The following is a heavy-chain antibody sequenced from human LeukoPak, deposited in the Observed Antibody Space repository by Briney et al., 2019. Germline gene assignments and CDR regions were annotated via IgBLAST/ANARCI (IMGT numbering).Heavy chain of an antibody. CDR3: ARGSLHSYSSGWYKWFDP. Sequence: GGSLRLSCAASGITFSSYAMHWVRQAPGKGLEWVAVISYDGSNKYYADSVKGRFTISRDNSKNTLYLQMNSLRAEDTAVYYCARGSLHSYSSGWYKWFDPWGQGTLVTVSS. V-gene: IGHV3-30*04. J-gene: IGHJ5*02. CDR2: ISYDGSNK. D-gene: IGHD6-19*01. CDR1: GITFSSYA.